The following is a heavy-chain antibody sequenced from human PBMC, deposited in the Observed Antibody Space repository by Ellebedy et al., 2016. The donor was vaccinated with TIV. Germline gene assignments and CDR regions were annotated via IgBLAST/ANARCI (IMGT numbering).Heavy chain of an antibody. V-gene: IGHV3-11*06. D-gene: IGHD3-3*01. J-gene: IGHJ4*02. Sequence: PGGSLRLSCAASGFTFRDSYMSWVRQPPGKGLEWVSFISVSNMYTNYADSVKGRFTISRDNAKNSLYLQMNSLRAEDTAVYYCARGGYDFWNPRYWGQGTLVTVSS. CDR2: ISVSNMYT. CDR3: ARGGYDFWNPRY. CDR1: GFTFRDSY.